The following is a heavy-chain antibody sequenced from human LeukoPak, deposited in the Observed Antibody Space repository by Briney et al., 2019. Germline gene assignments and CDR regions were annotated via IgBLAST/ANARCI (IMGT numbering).Heavy chain of an antibody. CDR2: ISSSSSYI. V-gene: IGHV3-21*01. D-gene: IGHD4-17*01. CDR1: GFTFSNYG. CDR3: ARGGTTVTTPFDY. Sequence: GGSLRLSCAPSGFTFSNYGMHWVRQAPGKGLEWVSSISSSSSYIYYADSVKGRFTISRDNAKNSLYLQMNSLRAEDTAVYYCARGGTTVTTPFDYWGQGTLVTVSS. J-gene: IGHJ4*02.